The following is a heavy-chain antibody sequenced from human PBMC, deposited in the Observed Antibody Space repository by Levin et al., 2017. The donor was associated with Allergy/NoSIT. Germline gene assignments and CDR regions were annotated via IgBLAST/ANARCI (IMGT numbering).Heavy chain of an antibody. CDR3: TRDDRGSRSDDYYGMDA. V-gene: IGHV6-1*01. Sequence: SETLSLTCAISGDSVSSKSAAWNWIRQSPSRGLEWLGRTYYRSKWYYDYAQSVKSRVIINPDTSKNQFSLQLNSVTPEDTAVYFCTRDDRGSRSDDYYGMDAWGQGTTVTVSS. J-gene: IGHJ6*02. CDR2: TYYRSKWYY. CDR1: GDSVSSKSAA. D-gene: IGHD3-10*01.